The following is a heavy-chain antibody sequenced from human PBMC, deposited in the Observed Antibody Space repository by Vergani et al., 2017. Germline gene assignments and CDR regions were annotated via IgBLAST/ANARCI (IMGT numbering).Heavy chain of an antibody. CDR1: GGSISSGGYS. CDR3: ARVLGAAGTPWYMDV. V-gene: IGHV4-30-2*01. Sequence: QLQLQESGSGLVKPSQTLSLTCAVSGGSISSGGYSWSWIRQPPGKGLEWIGYIYHSGSTYYNPSLKSRVTISVDRSKNQFSLKLSSVTAADTAVYYCARVLGAAGTPWYMDVWGKGTTVTVSS. CDR2: IYHSGST. J-gene: IGHJ6*03. D-gene: IGHD6-13*01.